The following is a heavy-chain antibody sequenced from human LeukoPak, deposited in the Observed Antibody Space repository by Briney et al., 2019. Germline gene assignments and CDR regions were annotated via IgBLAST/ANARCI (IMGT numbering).Heavy chain of an antibody. CDR2: IRREANTYAT. Sequence: GGSLRLSCAASGFTFGGSAMHWVRQASGKGLEWVGHIRREANTYATTYAASLKGRFTISRDDSKNTAYLQMNSLKTEDTAVYYCSPLVGGYTTRDYWGQGTLVTVSS. J-gene: IGHJ4*02. CDR3: SPLVGGYTTRDY. V-gene: IGHV3-73*01. CDR1: GFTFGGSA. D-gene: IGHD5-18*01.